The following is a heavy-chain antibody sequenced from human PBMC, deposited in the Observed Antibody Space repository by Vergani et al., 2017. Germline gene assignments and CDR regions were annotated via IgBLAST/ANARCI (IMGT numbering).Heavy chain of an antibody. CDR2: INPNSGGT. CDR1: GYTFTGYY. D-gene: IGHD1-26*01. V-gene: IGHV1-2*02. Sequence: QVQLVQSGAEVKKPGASVKVSCKASGYTFTGYYMHWVRQAPGQGLEWMGWINPNSGGTNNAQKFQGRVTMTRDTSISTAYMELSRLRSDDTAVYYCARDLTVGATWGYWGQGTLVTVSS. CDR3: ARDLTVGATWGY. J-gene: IGHJ4*02.